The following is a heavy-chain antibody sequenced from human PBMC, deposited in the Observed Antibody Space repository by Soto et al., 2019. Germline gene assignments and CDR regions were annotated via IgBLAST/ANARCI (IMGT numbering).Heavy chain of an antibody. CDR3: ASWRLSGGVVPAPHYYYYYGMDV. V-gene: IGHV4-4*02. CDR2: IYHSGST. J-gene: IGHJ6*02. Sequence: SETLSLTCAVYGGSFSSNWWSWVRQPPGKGLEWIGEIYHSGSTNYNPSLKSRVTISVNKSKNQFSLKLSSVTAADTAVYYCASWRLSGGVVPAPHYYYYYGMDVWGQGTTVTVSS. D-gene: IGHD2-2*01. CDR1: GGSFSSNW.